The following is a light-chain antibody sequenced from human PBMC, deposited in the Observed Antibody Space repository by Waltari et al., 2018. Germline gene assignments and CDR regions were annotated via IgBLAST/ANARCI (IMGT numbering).Light chain of an antibody. V-gene: IGKV4-1*01. Sequence: DIVMTQSPDSLAVSLGERVTINCRSSQTILDTYDKNYLAWHQQKPGQSPRVLIYWASTREFGVPDRCSGSGSGTDFTLTISGLQAEDVAVYYCQQYFNTPITFGGGTKVEIK. CDR1: QTILDTYDKNY. J-gene: IGKJ4*01. CDR2: WAS. CDR3: QQYFNTPIT.